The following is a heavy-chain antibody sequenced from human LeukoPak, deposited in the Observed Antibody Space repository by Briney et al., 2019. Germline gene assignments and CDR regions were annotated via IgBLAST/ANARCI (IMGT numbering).Heavy chain of an antibody. CDR2: ISGSGGST. CDR3: AKDVCGNYCSLDM. J-gene: IGHJ3*02. D-gene: IGHD1-26*01. V-gene: IGHV3-23*01. Sequence: GGSLRLSCAASGFTFSSYAMSWVRQAPGKGLEWVSAISGSGGSTHYADSVRGRFTISRDSSKSTIYLQMNSLRAEDTAVYYCAKDVCGNYCSLDMWGQGTMVTVSS. CDR1: GFTFSSYA.